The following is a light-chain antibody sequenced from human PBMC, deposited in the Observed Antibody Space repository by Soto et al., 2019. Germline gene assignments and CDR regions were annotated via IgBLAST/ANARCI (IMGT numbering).Light chain of an antibody. CDR2: LGS. CDR1: QSLLHSNGYNY. CDR3: IQALQLLT. Sequence: DIVMTQSPLSLPVTPGEPASISCRSSQSLLHSNGYNYFDWYLQKPGQSPQLLIYLGSNRASGVPDRFSGSGSGTEFTLKIRRVEAEDVGVYYCIQALQLLTFGRGARLDI. J-gene: IGKJ5*01. V-gene: IGKV2-28*01.